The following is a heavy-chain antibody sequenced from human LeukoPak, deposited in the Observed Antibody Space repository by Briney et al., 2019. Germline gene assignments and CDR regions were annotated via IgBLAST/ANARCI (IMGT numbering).Heavy chain of an antibody. CDR2: IQQDGSEK. CDR1: GFTFSSYW. CDR3: AGPHLDHGDLFDY. D-gene: IGHD4-17*01. V-gene: IGHV3-7*01. J-gene: IGHJ4*02. Sequence: GGSLRLSCAASGFTFSSYWLSWVRQPPGKGLEWVANIQQDGSEKNYVDSVKGRFTISRDNGKNSLYLQMNSLRGEDTAVYYCAGPHLDHGDLFDYWGQGTLVTVSS.